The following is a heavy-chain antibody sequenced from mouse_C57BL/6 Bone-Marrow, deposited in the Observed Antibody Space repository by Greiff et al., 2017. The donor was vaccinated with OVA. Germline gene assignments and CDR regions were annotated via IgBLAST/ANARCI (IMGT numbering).Heavy chain of an antibody. CDR3: ARGGYCEYDGGAWFAY. Sequence: EVKLVESGPELAKPGASVKIPCKASGYTFTDYNMDWVKQSHGKSLEWIGDINSNNGGTIYNQKFKGKATLTVDKSSSTAYMELRSLTSEDTAVYYCARGGYCEYDGGAWFAYGGRGTLVTVSA. D-gene: IGHD2-4*01. J-gene: IGHJ3*01. V-gene: IGHV1-18*01. CDR1: GYTFTDYN. CDR2: INSNNGGT.